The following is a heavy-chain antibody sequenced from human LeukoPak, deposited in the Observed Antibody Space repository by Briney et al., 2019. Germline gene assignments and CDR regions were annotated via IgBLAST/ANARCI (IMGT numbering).Heavy chain of an antibody. V-gene: IGHV3-64*01. CDR1: GFTFSSSA. CDR3: ATWSGYHHVY. D-gene: IGHD3-3*01. Sequence: GGSPRLSCAASGFTFSSSAMRWVRQPPGKGLEYVSAISSDGGATYYSNSVKGRFTISRDNSKNTLYLQMGSLRAEDMAVYYCATWSGYHHVYWGQGTQVTVSS. CDR2: ISSDGGAT. J-gene: IGHJ4*02.